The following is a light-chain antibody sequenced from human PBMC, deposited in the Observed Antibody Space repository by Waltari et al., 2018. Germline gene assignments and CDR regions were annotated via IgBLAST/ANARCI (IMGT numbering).Light chain of an antibody. Sequence: QSALTQPASVSGSPGQSFTVSCTGPSSDVGGYNYVSWYQQHPGKVPKLLIFDVSNRPSGVSNRFSGSKSGNTASLTISGLQAEDESDYYCCSFTSRSTWVFGGGTKLTVL. V-gene: IGLV2-14*01. CDR1: SSDVGGYNY. CDR3: CSFTSRSTWV. CDR2: DVS. J-gene: IGLJ3*02.